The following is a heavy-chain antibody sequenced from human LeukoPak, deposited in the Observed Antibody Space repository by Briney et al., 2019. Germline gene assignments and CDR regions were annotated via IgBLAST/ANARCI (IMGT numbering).Heavy chain of an antibody. CDR1: GGSISSGGYS. V-gene: IGHV4-30-2*01. CDR2: IYHSGST. CDR3: ATHNFWSGLFDY. Sequence: PSQTLSLTCAVSGGSISSGGYSWSWIRQPPGKGLEWIGYIYHSGSTYYNPSLKSRVTISVDRSKSQFSLKLSSVTAADTAVYYCATHNFWSGLFDYWGQGTLVTVSS. J-gene: IGHJ4*02. D-gene: IGHD3-3*01.